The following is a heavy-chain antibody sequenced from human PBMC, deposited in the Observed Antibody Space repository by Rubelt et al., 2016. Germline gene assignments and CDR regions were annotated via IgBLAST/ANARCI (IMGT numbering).Heavy chain of an antibody. CDR2: INPNSGGT. CDR3: ARDPRSYHAFDI. CDR1: GYTFTSYA. J-gene: IGHJ3*02. V-gene: IGHV1-2*02. D-gene: IGHD1-26*01. Sequence: QVQLVQSGSELKKPGASVKVSCKASGYTFTSYAMNWVRQAPGQGLEWMGWINPNSGGTNYAQKFQARVTMSRDTSISTAYLGRSRLRSDYTAVYYCARDPRSYHAFDIWGQGTMVTVSS.